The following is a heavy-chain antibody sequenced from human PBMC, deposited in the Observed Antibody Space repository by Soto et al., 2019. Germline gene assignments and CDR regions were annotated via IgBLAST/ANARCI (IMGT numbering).Heavy chain of an antibody. CDR1: GYTFTGYY. CDR2: INPNSGGT. J-gene: IGHJ4*02. CDR3: ARDSDSSSPEQFDY. Sequence: QVQLVQSGAEVKKPGASVKVSCKASGYTFTGYYMHWVRQAPGQGLEWMGWINPNSGGTNYAQKFQGWVTMTRDTXXSTAYMELSRLRSDDTAVYYCARDSDSSSPEQFDYWGQGTLVTVSS. V-gene: IGHV1-2*04. D-gene: IGHD6-6*01.